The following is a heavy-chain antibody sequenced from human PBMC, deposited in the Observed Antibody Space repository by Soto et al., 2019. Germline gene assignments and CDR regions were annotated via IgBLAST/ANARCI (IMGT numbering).Heavy chain of an antibody. D-gene: IGHD4-4*01. J-gene: IGHJ4*02. V-gene: IGHV3-13*01. CDR2: IGTAGDT. Sequence: EVQLVESGGGLVQPGGSLRLSCAASGFTFSSYDMHWVRQATGKGLEWVSAIGTAGDTYYPGSVKGRFTISRENAKNSLYLQMNSLRAGDTAVYYCARSTVTMGSTAFDYWGQGTLVTVSS. CDR3: ARSTVTMGSTAFDY. CDR1: GFTFSSYD.